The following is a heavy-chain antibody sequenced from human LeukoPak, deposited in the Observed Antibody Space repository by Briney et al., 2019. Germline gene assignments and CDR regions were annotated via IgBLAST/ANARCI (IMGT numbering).Heavy chain of an antibody. CDR1: GFTFNEFG. D-gene: IGHD1-26*01. CDR3: ARDRPTGGYYSIDY. CDR2: IWYDGSNK. V-gene: IGHV3-33*01. Sequence: TGGSLRLSCAASGFTFNEFGVHWVRQAPGQGLEWVALIWYDGSNKYYADSVKGRFTISRDNSKNTVYLQMNSLRVEDTALYYCARDRPTGGYYSIDYWGQGTLATVSS. J-gene: IGHJ4*02.